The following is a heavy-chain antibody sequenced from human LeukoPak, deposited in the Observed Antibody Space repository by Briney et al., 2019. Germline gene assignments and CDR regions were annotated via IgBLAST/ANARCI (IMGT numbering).Heavy chain of an antibody. V-gene: IGHV4-4*07. Sequence: SETLSLTCTVSGGSISSYYWSWVRQPAGKGLEWIGRIYASGNTNYNPSLKGRVTMTVDTSKNQFSLKLSSVTAADTAVYYCARAEEYTRDYYYYMDVWGKGTTVTVSS. D-gene: IGHD6-6*01. CDR1: GGSISSYY. J-gene: IGHJ6*03. CDR3: ARAEEYTRDYYYYMDV. CDR2: IYASGNT.